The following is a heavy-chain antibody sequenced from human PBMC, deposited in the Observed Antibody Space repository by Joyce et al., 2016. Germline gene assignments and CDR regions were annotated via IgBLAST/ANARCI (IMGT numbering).Heavy chain of an antibody. Sequence: QVQLVQSGAEVKKPGSSVKVSCKAFGNTFSVHAVSWVRQAPGQGVGGVGGCIPIFNTPKNAQKFQGRGTITADKSTSTAYMEISRLKSDDTAIYYCARDGIPASGKKNYFDYWGQGTLVSVSS. CDR1: GNTFSVHA. J-gene: IGHJ4*02. V-gene: IGHV1-69*06. D-gene: IGHD6-13*01. CDR3: ARDGIPASGKKNYFDY. CDR2: CIPIFNTP.